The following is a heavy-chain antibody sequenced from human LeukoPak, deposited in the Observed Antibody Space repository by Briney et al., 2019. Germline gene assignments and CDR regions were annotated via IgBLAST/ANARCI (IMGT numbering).Heavy chain of an antibody. CDR2: ISSGGSYI. Sequence: GGSLRLSCAASGFTFSSYNVNWVRQAPGKGLEWVSSISSGGSYIYYADSVMGRFTISRDNAKNSLYLQVNSLRAEDTAVYYCARVSVAAAFDIWGQGTMVTVSS. D-gene: IGHD6-19*01. CDR1: GFTFSSYN. J-gene: IGHJ3*02. CDR3: ARVSVAAAFDI. V-gene: IGHV3-21*01.